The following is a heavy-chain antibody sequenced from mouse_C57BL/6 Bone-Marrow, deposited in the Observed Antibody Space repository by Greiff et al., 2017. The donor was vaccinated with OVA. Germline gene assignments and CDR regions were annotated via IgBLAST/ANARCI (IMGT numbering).Heavy chain of an antibody. Sequence: EVKLLESGPVLVKPGASVKMSCKASGYTFTDYYMNWVKQSHGKSLEWIGVINPYNGGTSYNQKFKGKATLTVDKSSSTAYMELNSLTSEDSAVYYCARTLLLRSQYYFDYWGQGTTLTVSS. CDR2: INPYNGGT. D-gene: IGHD1-1*01. CDR3: ARTLLLRSQYYFDY. V-gene: IGHV1-19*01. J-gene: IGHJ2*01. CDR1: GYTFTDYY.